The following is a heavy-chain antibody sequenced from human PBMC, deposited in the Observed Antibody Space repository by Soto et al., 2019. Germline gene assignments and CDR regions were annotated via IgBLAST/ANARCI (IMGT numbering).Heavy chain of an antibody. D-gene: IGHD3-22*01. CDR2: ISGSGGST. J-gene: IGHJ4*02. V-gene: IGHV3-23*01. CDR1: GFTFSNFA. CDR3: AKHDSSVTSWFDY. Sequence: DVQLLESGGGLVQPGESLRLSCAASGFTFSNFAMSWVRQAPGKGLEWVSGISGSGGSTYYADSVKGRFTISRDNSKNTLYLQMNSVRAEDTAVYYCAKHDSSVTSWFDYWGQGTLVTVSS.